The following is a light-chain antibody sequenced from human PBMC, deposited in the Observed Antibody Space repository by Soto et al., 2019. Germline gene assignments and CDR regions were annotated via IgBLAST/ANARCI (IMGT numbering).Light chain of an antibody. CDR1: SGHSSYA. Sequence: QPVLTQSPSASASLGASVKLTCTLSSGHSSYAIAWLQQQPEKGPRYLMKLNIDGSHSKGDGIPDRFSGSSSGAERYLTISSLQSEDEADYYCQTWDTGIHVVFGGGTKLTVL. V-gene: IGLV4-69*01. CDR3: QTWDTGIHVV. J-gene: IGLJ2*01. CDR2: LNIDGSH.